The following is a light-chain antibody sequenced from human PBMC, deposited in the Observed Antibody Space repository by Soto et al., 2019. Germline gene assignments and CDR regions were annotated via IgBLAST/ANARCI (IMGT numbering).Light chain of an antibody. Sequence: ETVMTQSPATLSVSPGERATLSCGASQSVSTNLAWYQQKPGQVPRLLIYGASTRVSDIPARFSGSGSATEFTLTISSTQYEDFAVYYCQQYNEWPHTFGGATKVEIE. J-gene: IGKJ4*01. CDR1: QSVSTN. V-gene: IGKV3-15*01. CDR3: QQYNEWPHT. CDR2: GAS.